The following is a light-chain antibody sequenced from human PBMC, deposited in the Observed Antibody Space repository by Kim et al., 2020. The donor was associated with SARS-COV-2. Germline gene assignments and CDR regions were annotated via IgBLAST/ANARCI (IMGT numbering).Light chain of an antibody. CDR2: QGS. J-gene: IGLJ2*01. Sequence: SVSPGQTASITCSGDKLGDKYACWYQQKPGQSPVLVIYQGSKRPSGIPERFSGSNSGNTATLTISGTQAMDEADYYCQAWDSSTARFGGGTKLTVL. CDR3: QAWDSSTAR. V-gene: IGLV3-1*01. CDR1: KLGDKY.